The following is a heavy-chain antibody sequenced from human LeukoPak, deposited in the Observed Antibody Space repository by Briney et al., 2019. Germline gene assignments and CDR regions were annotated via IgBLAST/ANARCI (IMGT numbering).Heavy chain of an antibody. CDR1: GFTFSSYA. D-gene: IGHD6-19*01. Sequence: GSLRLSCAASGFTFSSYAMSWVRQPPGKGLEWIGEINHSGSTNYNPSLKSRVTISVDTSKNQFSLKLSSVTAADTAVYYCASSGWRNNWFDPWGQGTLVTVSS. V-gene: IGHV4-34*01. CDR2: INHSGST. CDR3: ASSGWRNNWFDP. J-gene: IGHJ5*02.